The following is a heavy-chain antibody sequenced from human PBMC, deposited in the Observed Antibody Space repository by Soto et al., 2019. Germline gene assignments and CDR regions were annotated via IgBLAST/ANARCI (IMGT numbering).Heavy chain of an antibody. CDR2: IYYSGRT. CDR3: ARHSYYYGPGSDTEP. Sequence: QLQLQESGPGLVKPSETLSLTCTVSGGSISRSSYYWGWIRQPPGKGLEWIGSIYYSGRTYYNPSLTSRVTLSVDTSKNQFSLKLSSVTAADTAVYYCARHSYYYGPGSDTEPWGQGTLVTVSS. D-gene: IGHD3-10*01. V-gene: IGHV4-39*01. CDR1: GGSISRSSYY. J-gene: IGHJ5*02.